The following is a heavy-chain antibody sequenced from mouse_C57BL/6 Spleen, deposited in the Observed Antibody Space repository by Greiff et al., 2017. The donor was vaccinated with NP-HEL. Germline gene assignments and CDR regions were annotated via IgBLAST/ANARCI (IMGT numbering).Heavy chain of an antibody. CDR3: TRPAWFAY. V-gene: IGHV1-15*01. CDR1: GYTFTDYE. Sequence: QVQLQQSGAELVRPGASVTLSCKASGYTFTDYEMHWVKQTPVHGLEWIGAIDPETGGTAYNQKFKGKAILTADESSSTAYMGLRSRTSEDSAVYYCTRPAWFAYWGQGTLVTVSA. J-gene: IGHJ3*01. CDR2: IDPETGGT.